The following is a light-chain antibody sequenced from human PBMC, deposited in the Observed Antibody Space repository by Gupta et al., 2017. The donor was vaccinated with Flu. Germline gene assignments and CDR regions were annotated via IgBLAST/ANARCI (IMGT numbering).Light chain of an antibody. V-gene: IGLV1-47*01. CDR2: RNN. J-gene: IGLJ2*01. Sequence: QSVRTQPPSASATPGQRVTLSCSGSSSNIGSNYVYWYQPLPGTAPKLLISRNNQRRSGGAARSSGSTSGTSASIAISGLRAEEEAEYYCDEWDDSRSGAGVVFGGGTKLTVL. CDR1: SSNIGSNY. CDR3: DEWDDSRSGAGVV.